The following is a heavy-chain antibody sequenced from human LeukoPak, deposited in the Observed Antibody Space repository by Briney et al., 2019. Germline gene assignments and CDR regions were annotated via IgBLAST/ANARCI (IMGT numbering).Heavy chain of an antibody. J-gene: IGHJ4*02. CDR3: ARPQEEDGYNYNWAFDY. Sequence: ASVKVSCKASGYTFTSYGINWVRQAPGQGLEWMGWISAYNGNTNYARELQGRVTMTTDTSTTTAYMELRSLRSDDTAVYYCARPQEEDGYNYNWAFDYWGQGTLVTVSS. CDR1: GYTFTSYG. CDR2: ISAYNGNT. D-gene: IGHD5-24*01. V-gene: IGHV1-18*01.